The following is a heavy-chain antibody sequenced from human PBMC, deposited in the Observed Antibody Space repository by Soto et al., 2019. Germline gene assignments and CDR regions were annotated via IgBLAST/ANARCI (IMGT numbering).Heavy chain of an antibody. D-gene: IGHD3-3*01. CDR1: GCSFTNAA. CDR3: VKGSADSRPYYFDS. Sequence: PGGSLRLSCTASGCSFTNAAISWVRQAPGKGLEWVSAISGHGLSTYYADSVEGRFTISRDNSKNALHLQMNSLRVEDSAIYYCVKGSADSRPYYFDSWGQGTMVTVSS. V-gene: IGHV3-23*01. CDR2: ISGHGLST. J-gene: IGHJ4*02.